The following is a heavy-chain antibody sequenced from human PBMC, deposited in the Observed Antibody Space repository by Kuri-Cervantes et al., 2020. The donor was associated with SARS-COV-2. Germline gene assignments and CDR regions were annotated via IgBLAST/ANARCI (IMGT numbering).Heavy chain of an antibody. CDR3: ASQGAVY. J-gene: IGHJ4*02. D-gene: IGHD1-26*01. Sequence: GESLKISCAASGFTLRSYSMNWDRQAPGKGLEWVSSISSSSSYIYYADSVKGRFTISRDNAKNSLYLQMNSLRAEDTAVYYCASQGAVYWGQGTLVTVSS. V-gene: IGHV3-21*01. CDR1: GFTLRSYS. CDR2: ISSSSSYI.